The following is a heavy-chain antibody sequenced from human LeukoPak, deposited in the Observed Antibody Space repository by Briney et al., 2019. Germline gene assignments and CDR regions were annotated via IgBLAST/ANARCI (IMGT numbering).Heavy chain of an antibody. Sequence: SETLSLTCAVYGGSFSGYYWSWIRQPPGKGLEWIGEINHRGSTNYNPSLKSRVTISVDTSKNQFSLKLSSVTAADTAVYYCARGLYDYVWGSYRLTNFDYWGQGTLVTVSS. D-gene: IGHD3-16*02. J-gene: IGHJ4*02. CDR1: GGSFSGYY. CDR3: ARGLYDYVWGSYRLTNFDY. CDR2: INHRGST. V-gene: IGHV4-34*01.